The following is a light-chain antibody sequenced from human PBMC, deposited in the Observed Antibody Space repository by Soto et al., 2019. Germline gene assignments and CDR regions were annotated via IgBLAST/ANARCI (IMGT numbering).Light chain of an antibody. J-gene: IGLJ1*01. Sequence: SVLTRAASVSGSPGQSITISCTGTSSEVCGDNYVSFSQQPMGKAPKLIIYEVTNRHSGVSNRVYGYKSGNTASLTISGLQAEDDADYYCSSLTSRFTFNYIFGTGTKVTVL. CDR1: SSEVCGDNY. V-gene: IGLV2-14*01. CDR2: EVT. CDR3: SSLTSRFTFNYI.